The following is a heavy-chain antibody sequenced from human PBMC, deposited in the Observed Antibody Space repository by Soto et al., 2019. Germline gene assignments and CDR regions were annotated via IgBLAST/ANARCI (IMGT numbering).Heavy chain of an antibody. V-gene: IGHV4-59*01. CDR1: GGSISSYY. CDR3: ARNDYGENETFDY. D-gene: IGHD4-17*01. J-gene: IGHJ4*02. Sequence: SETLSLTCTVSGGSISSYYWSWIRQPPGKGLEWIGYIYYSGSTNYNPSLKSRVTISVDTSKNQFSLKLSSVTAADTAVYYCARNDYGENETFDYWGQGTLVTVS. CDR2: IYYSGST.